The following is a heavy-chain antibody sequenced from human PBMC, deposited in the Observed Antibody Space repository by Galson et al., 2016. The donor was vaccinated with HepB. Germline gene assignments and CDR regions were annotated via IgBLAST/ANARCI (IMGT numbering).Heavy chain of an antibody. V-gene: IGHV3-23*01. J-gene: IGHJ4*01. D-gene: IGHD3-10*01. CDR2: ITGRGDAT. CDR1: GFTFSIYA. CDR3: VKDRGSGVGGVIINYDY. Sequence: SLRLSCAASGFTFSIYAMSWVRQAPGKGLQWVSAITGRGDATYYADSVRGRFTISRDQSRNTLFLQMNSLRAEDTAIYYCVKDRGSGVGGVIINYDYWGHGILVTVSS.